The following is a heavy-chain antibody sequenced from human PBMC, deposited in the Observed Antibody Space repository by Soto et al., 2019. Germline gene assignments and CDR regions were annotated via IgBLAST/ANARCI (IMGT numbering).Heavy chain of an antibody. Sequence: QVQLVQSGAEVKKPGASVKVSCKVSGYTLTELSMHWVRQAPGKGLEWMGGFDPEDGETIYAQKFQGRVTMTEDTSTDTAYMELSSLRSEDTAVYYCATGAPGFGELLSFGGMDVWGQGTTVTVSS. D-gene: IGHD3-10*01. J-gene: IGHJ6*02. V-gene: IGHV1-24*01. CDR2: FDPEDGET. CDR1: GYTLTELS. CDR3: ATGAPGFGELLSFGGMDV.